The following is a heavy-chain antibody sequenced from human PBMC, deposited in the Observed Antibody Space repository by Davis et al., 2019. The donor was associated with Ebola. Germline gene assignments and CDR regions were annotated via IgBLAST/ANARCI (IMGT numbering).Heavy chain of an antibody. CDR3: ARVSRGLYRYYYYGMDV. CDR2: INHSGST. J-gene: IGHJ6*02. V-gene: IGHV4-34*01. CDR1: GGSFSGYY. Sequence: PSETLSLTCAVYGGSFSGYYWSWIRQPPGKGLEWIGEINHSGSTNYNPSLKSRVTISVDTSKNQFSLKLSSVTAADTAVYYCARVSRGLYRYYYYGMDVWGQGTTVTVSS. D-gene: IGHD2/OR15-2a*01.